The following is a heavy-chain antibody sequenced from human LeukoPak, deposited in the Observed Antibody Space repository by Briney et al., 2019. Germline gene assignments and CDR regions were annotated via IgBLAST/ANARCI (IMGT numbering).Heavy chain of an antibody. CDR2: ISGSGGST. D-gene: IGHD2-15*01. J-gene: IGHJ6*03. Sequence: PGGSLRLSCAASGFTFSSYAMSWVRQAPGKGLEWVSAISGSGGSTYYADSVKGRFTISRDNSKNTLYLQMNSLRAEDTPVYYCAKVLLAAPYYYMDVWGKGTTVTVSS. V-gene: IGHV3-23*01. CDR1: GFTFSSYA. CDR3: AKVLLAAPYYYMDV.